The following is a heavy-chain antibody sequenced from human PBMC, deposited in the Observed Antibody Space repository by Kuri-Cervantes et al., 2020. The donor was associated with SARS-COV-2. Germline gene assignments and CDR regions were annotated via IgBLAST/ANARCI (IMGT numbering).Heavy chain of an antibody. CDR3: AKGRGNYYGSGSYDY. J-gene: IGHJ4*02. CDR2: IYSGGST. D-gene: IGHD3-10*01. V-gene: IGHV3-53*01. Sequence: GESLKISCAASGFTVSSNYMSWVRQAPGKGLEWVSVIYSGGSTYYADSVKGRFTISRDNSKNTLYLQMNSLRAEDTAVYYCAKGRGNYYGSGSYDYWGQGTLVTVSS. CDR1: GFTVSSNY.